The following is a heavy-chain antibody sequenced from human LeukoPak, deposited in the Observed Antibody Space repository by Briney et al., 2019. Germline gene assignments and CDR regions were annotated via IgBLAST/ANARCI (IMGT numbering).Heavy chain of an antibody. D-gene: IGHD5-18*01. J-gene: IGHJ4*02. CDR1: GFTFSSYA. CDR2: ISGSGGST. CDR3: AKDTAMVGGYFDY. V-gene: IGHV3-23*01. Sequence: GGSLRLSCAASGFTFSSYAMRCVRQAPGKGLEWVSAISGSGGSTYYADSVKGRFTISRDNSKNTLYLQMNSLRAEDTAVYYCAKDTAMVGGYFDYWGQGTLVTVSS.